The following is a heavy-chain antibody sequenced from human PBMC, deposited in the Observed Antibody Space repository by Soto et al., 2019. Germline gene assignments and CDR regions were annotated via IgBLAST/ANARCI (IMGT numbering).Heavy chain of an antibody. D-gene: IGHD6-19*01. V-gene: IGHV1-18*01. Sequence: ASVKVSCKASGYTFTSYGISWVRQAPGQGLEWMGWISAYNGNTNYAQKLQGRVTMTTDTSTSTAYMELRSLRSDDTAVYYCARNEPQIPRYSSGWYGEDDAFDIWGQGTMVTVSS. J-gene: IGHJ3*02. CDR1: GYTFTSYG. CDR2: ISAYNGNT. CDR3: ARNEPQIPRYSSGWYGEDDAFDI.